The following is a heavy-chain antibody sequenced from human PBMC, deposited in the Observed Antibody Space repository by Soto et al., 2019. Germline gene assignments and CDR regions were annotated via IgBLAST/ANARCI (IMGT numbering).Heavy chain of an antibody. D-gene: IGHD1-26*01. CDR1: GFSLSTDAVG. CDR3: AHRYGGNYYRWYFDS. J-gene: IGHJ4*02. V-gene: IGHV2-5*01. Sequence: FGPTLVNPTQTLTRTCTFSGFSLSTDAVGVGWIRQPPGKAPEWLALISWKDEKRYNPGLKSRLTITKDTSKNQVVLTMTDLDPVDTATYFCAHRYGGNYYRWYFDSWGQGTLVTVSS. CDR2: ISWKDEK.